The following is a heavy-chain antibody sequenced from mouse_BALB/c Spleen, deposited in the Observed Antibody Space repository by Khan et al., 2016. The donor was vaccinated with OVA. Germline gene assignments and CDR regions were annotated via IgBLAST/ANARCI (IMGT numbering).Heavy chain of an antibody. D-gene: IGHD2-14*01. V-gene: IGHV3-8*02. Sequence: EVQLQESGPSLVKPSQTLSLTCSVTGDSITSGYWCWIRKFPANKLEYMGYILYSGSTSYNPSLNSRISITPHTSQNQYYLQLKSVTTEDTATYYCARSTYRYAFAYWGQGTLVTVSA. CDR1: GDSITSGY. CDR2: ILYSGST. J-gene: IGHJ3*01. CDR3: ARSTYRYAFAY.